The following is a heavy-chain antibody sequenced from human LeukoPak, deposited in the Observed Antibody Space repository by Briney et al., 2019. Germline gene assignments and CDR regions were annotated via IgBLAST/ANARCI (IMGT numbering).Heavy chain of an antibody. CDR3: ARHSSGWSYYFDY. J-gene: IGHJ4*02. D-gene: IGHD6-19*01. V-gene: IGHV1-18*01. CDR1: VDTFTSYG. Sequence: GASVKVSCKASVDTFTSYGISWVRQAPGQGLEWMGWISAYDGNTNYAQKLQGRVTMTTDTSTSSAYMELRSLRSDDTAVYYCARHSSGWSYYFDYWGQGTLVTVSS. CDR2: ISAYDGNT.